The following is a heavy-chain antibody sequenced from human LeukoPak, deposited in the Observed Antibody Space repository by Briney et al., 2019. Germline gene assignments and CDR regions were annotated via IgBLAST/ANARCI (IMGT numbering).Heavy chain of an antibody. CDR1: GFTFSSYW. J-gene: IGHJ4*02. D-gene: IGHD1-26*01. CDR2: IKQDGSEK. CDR3: ARGHLWWELLLDY. V-gene: IGHV3-7*01. Sequence: GGSLRLSCAASGFTFSSYWMSWVRQAPGKGLEWVANIKQDGSEKYYADSVKGRFTISRDNAKNSLYLQMNSLRAEDTAVYYCARGHLWWELLLDYWGLGTLVTVSS.